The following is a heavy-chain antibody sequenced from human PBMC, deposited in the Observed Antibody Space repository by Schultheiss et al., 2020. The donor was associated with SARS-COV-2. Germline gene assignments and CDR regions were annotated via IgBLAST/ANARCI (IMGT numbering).Heavy chain of an antibody. CDR2: ISGSGGST. V-gene: IGHV3-23*01. J-gene: IGHJ4*02. CDR1: GFTFSSYA. D-gene: IGHD5-18*01. Sequence: GGSLRLSCAASGFTFSSYAMSWVRQAPGKGLEWVSAISGSGGSTYYADSVKGRFTISRDNAKNSLYLQMNSLRAEDTAVYYCARDIAAMAFYFDYWGQGTLVTVSS. CDR3: ARDIAAMAFYFDY.